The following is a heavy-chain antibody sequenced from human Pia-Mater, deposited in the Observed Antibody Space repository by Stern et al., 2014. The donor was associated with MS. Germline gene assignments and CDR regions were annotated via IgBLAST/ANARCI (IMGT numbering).Heavy chain of an antibody. CDR2: MSFVGGNK. CDR1: GFSLSNSG. V-gene: IGHV3-30*03. Sequence: AQLVESGGGVVKPGRSLTLSCAAYGFSLSNSGRRWVRQAPGKGLEWVAVMSFVGGNKKYGDSVKGRFSISRDMANNTLFLQMNSLRPEDTAVYYCMGVGDAMHVWGQGTTVIVSS. CDR3: MGVGDAMHV. J-gene: IGHJ6*02.